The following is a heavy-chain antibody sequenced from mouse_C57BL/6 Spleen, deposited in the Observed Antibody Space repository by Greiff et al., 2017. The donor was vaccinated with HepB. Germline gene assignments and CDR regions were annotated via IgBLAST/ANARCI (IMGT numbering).Heavy chain of an antibody. V-gene: IGHV1-64*01. D-gene: IGHD2-14*01. CDR1: GYTFTSYW. J-gene: IGHJ4*01. CDR3: AREQYEGYYYAMDD. Sequence: QVQLQQPGAELVKPGASVKLSCKASGYTFTSYWMHWVKQRPGQGLEWIGMIHPNSGSTNYNEKFKSKATLTVDKSSSTAYMQLSSLTSEDSAVYYCAREQYEGYYYAMDDWGQGTSVTVSS. CDR2: IHPNSGST.